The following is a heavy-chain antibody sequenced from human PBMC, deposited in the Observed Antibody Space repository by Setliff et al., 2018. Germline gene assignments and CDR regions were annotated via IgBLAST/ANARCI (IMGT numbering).Heavy chain of an antibody. Sequence: GGSLRLSCTASGFSYSNCWVSWVRQAPGKGLEWLASINPHASAQYYVDSVKGRFTISRDNAKNSLYLQMSSLRAEDTAVYFCSRDVYDFRTGLGGPWGQGTRVTVS. D-gene: IGHD3-3*01. CDR1: GFSYSNCW. J-gene: IGHJ5*02. CDR2: INPHASAQ. V-gene: IGHV3-7*01. CDR3: SRDVYDFRTGLGGP.